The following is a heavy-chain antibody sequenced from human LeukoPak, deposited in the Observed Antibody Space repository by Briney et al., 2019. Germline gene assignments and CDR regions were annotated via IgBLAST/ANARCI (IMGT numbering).Heavy chain of an antibody. Sequence: GASVQVSSKASGGTFSSYAISWVRQAPGQGLEWMGGIIPIFGTANYAQKFQGRVTITADKSTSTAYMELSSLRSEDTAVYYCARSLAEIAAAGTDFDYWGQGTLVTVSS. CDR3: ARSLAEIAAAGTDFDY. CDR1: GGTFSSYA. J-gene: IGHJ4*02. V-gene: IGHV1-69*06. D-gene: IGHD6-13*01. CDR2: IIPIFGTA.